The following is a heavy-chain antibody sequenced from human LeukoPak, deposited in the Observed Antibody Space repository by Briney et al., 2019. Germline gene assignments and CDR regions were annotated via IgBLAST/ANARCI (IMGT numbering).Heavy chain of an antibody. CDR1: GFTFSDYY. Sequence: PGGSLRLSCAASGFTFSDYYMSWIRQAPGKGLEWVSYISSSSSYTNYADSVKGRFTISRDNAKNSPYLQMNSLRAEDTAVYYCARAIPGVVYGMDVWGQGTTVTVSS. J-gene: IGHJ6*02. D-gene: IGHD2-15*01. CDR3: ARAIPGVVYGMDV. CDR2: ISSSSSYT. V-gene: IGHV3-11*05.